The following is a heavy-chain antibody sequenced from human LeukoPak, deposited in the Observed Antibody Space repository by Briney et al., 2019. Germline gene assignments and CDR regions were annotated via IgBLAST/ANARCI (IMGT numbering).Heavy chain of an antibody. J-gene: IGHJ4*02. D-gene: IGHD2-8*01. V-gene: IGHV3-9*01. CDR1: GFTFDDYA. Sequence: PGGSLRLSCAASGFTFDDYAMHCVRQAPGKGLEWVSGISWNRGSIGYADSVKGRFTISRDNAKNSLYLQMNSLRAEDTALYYCAKGGLGYCTNGVCYTGNFDYWGQGTLVTVSS. CDR3: AKGGLGYCTNGVCYTGNFDY. CDR2: ISWNRGSI.